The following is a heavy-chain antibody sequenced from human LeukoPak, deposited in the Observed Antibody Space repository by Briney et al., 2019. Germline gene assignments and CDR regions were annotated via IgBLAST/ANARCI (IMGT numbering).Heavy chain of an antibody. CDR3: AKSVTTVTTFDAFDI. CDR2: ISWNSGSI. D-gene: IGHD4-17*01. CDR1: GFTFDDYA. J-gene: IGHJ3*02. Sequence: GGSLRLSCAASGFTFDDYAMHWVRQAPEKGLEWVSGISWNSGSIGYADSVKGRFTISRDNAKNSLYLQMNSLRAEDTALYYCAKSVTTVTTFDAFDIWGQGTMVTVSS. V-gene: IGHV3-9*01.